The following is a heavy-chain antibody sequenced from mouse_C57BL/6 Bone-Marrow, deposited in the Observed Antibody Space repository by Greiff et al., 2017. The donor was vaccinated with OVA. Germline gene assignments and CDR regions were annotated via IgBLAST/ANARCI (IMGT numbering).Heavy chain of an antibody. V-gene: IGHV5-6*01. J-gene: IGHJ2*01. Sequence: VQLKQSGGDLVKPGGSLKLSCAASGFTFSSYGMSWVRQTPDKRLEWVATISSGGSYTYYPENVTGRVTISDKNAKNTLYLQMSSLNSEDTAMYYCARECDWDEDDYWGQGTTLTVSS. D-gene: IGHD4-1*01. CDR1: GFTFSSYG. CDR2: ISSGGSYT. CDR3: ARECDWDEDDY.